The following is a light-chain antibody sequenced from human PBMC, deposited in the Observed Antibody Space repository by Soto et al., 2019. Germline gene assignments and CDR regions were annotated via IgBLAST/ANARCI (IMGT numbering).Light chain of an antibody. CDR1: QGISSY. CDR2: AAS. V-gene: IGKV1-9*01. CDR3: QQLCRYPRT. J-gene: IGKJ2*01. Sequence: DIQLTQSPSFLSASVGDRVTITCRASQGISSYLAWYQQKPGKAPKLLIYAASTLQSGVPSRFSGSGSGTEFTLTISSLQPEDFATYYCQQLCRYPRTFGQGTKLEI.